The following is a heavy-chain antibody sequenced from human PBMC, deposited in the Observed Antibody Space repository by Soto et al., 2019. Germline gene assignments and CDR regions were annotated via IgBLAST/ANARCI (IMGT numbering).Heavy chain of an antibody. V-gene: IGHV4-4*02. D-gene: IGHD6-6*01. CDR3: ARNEGGIEARPCWFDP. CDR1: GGSISSSNW. CDR2: IYHSGST. Sequence: TETLSLTCAVSGGSISSSNWWSWVRQPPGKGLEWIGEIYHSGSTNYNPSLKSRVTISVDKSKNQFSLKLSSVTAADTAVYYCARNEGGIEARPCWFDPWGQGTLVTVSS. J-gene: IGHJ5*02.